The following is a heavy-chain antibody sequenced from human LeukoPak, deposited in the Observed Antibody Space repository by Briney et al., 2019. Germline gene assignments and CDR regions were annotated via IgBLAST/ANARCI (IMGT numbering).Heavy chain of an antibody. J-gene: IGHJ4*02. V-gene: IGHV1-8*01. Sequence: GASVKVSCKASGYTFTSYDINWVRQATGQGLEWMGWMNPNSGNTGYAQEFQGRVTMTRNTSISTAYMELSSLRSEDTAVYYCARGPWILAPPVHSDYWGQGTLVTVSS. CDR2: MNPNSGNT. CDR1: GYTFTSYD. CDR3: ARGPWILAPPVHSDY. D-gene: IGHD2-2*03.